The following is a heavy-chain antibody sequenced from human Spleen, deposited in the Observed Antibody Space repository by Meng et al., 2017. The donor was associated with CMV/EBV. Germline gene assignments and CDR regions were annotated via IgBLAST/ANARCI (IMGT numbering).Heavy chain of an antibody. V-gene: IGHV1-18*01. Sequence: ASVKVSCKASGYTFTDFGITWVRQAPGQGLEWMGWIYPYNGNTNFAQNFQGRVSMTTDKSTSTAYMELGSLRSDDTAVYYCARSKIVARSYYYYGMDVWGQGTTVTDSS. D-gene: IGHD5-12*01. J-gene: IGHJ6*02. CDR3: ARSKIVARSYYYYGMDV. CDR2: IYPYNGNT. CDR1: GYTFTDFG.